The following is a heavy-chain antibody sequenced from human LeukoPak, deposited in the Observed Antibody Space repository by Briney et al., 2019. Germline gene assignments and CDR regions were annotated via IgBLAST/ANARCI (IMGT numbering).Heavy chain of an antibody. D-gene: IGHD1-26*01. Sequence: PGGSLRLSCAASGFTFSNYWIHWVRQAPGKGLVWVSRINIDGSRTNYADSLKGRFTISRDNAKNTLYLQMNSLRAEDTAVYYCARDQVGALDSWGQGTLVTVSS. CDR2: INIDGSRT. CDR3: ARDQVGALDS. CDR1: GFTFSNYW. J-gene: IGHJ4*02. V-gene: IGHV3-74*01.